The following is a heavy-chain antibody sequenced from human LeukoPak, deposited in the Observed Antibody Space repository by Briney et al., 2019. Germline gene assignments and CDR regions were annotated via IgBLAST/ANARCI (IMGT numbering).Heavy chain of an antibody. D-gene: IGHD6-19*01. Sequence: SETLSLTCTVSGGSISSYYWSWIRQPAGKGLEWIGRIYTSGSTNYNPSLKSRATMSVDTSKNQFSLKLSSVTAADTAVYYCARDGSSGWYEVGGDWFDPWGQGTLVTVSS. J-gene: IGHJ5*02. CDR1: GGSISSYY. CDR3: ARDGSSGWYEVGGDWFDP. V-gene: IGHV4-4*07. CDR2: IYTSGST.